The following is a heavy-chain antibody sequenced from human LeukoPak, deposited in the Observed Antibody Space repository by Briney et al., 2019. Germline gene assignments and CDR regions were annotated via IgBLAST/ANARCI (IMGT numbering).Heavy chain of an antibody. Sequence: GGSLRLSCAASGFTFSSYGMHWVRQAPGKGLEWVAVIPYDGSNKYYADSVKGRFTISRDNSKNTLYLQMNSLRAEDTAVYYCAKDPEMATIMAFDYWGQGTLVTVSS. CDR2: IPYDGSNK. CDR3: AKDPEMATIMAFDY. V-gene: IGHV3-30*18. J-gene: IGHJ4*02. CDR1: GFTFSSYG. D-gene: IGHD5-24*01.